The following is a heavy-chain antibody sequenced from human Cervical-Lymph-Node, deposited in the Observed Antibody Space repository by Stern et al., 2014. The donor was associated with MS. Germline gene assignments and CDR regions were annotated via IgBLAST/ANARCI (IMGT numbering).Heavy chain of an antibody. CDR1: GGPFTKYA. CDR2: ILPVLDIA. V-gene: IGHV1-69*09. J-gene: IGHJ6*02. CDR3: ARMDASYYYGMDI. Sequence: QVQLVESGAVVKKPGSSLKVSCKAFGGPFTKYAINWLRQAPGQGLEWMGGILPVLDIANNTQKFQDRIKITADKSTSTAYMELSSLRSEDTAVYYCARMDASYYYGMDIWGQGTAVTVSS. D-gene: IGHD3/OR15-3a*01.